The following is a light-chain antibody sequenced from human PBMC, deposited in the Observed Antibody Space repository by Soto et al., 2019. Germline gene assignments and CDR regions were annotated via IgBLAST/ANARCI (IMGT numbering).Light chain of an antibody. J-gene: IGKJ4*01. CDR3: QPYCSSLLT. CDR2: GAS. V-gene: IGKV3-20*01. Sequence: EIVLTQSPGTLSLSPGERATLSCRASQSVSSSYLAWYQHKPGQAPRLLIYGASSRATGIPGRFSGSGSGTDYTRHISRLEPEDFAVFYCQPYCSSLLTFGGGNQVEFK. CDR1: QSVSSSY.